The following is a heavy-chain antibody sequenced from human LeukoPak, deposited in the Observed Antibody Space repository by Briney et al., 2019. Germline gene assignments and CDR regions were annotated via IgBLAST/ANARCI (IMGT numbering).Heavy chain of an antibody. V-gene: IGHV3-11*06. CDR2: LKGDNGDI. D-gene: IGHD5-12*01. CDR1: GFTFSAFY. J-gene: IGHJ4*02. CDR3: ARVLRGYASYEGN. Sequence: GGSLRLSCAASGFTFSAFYMSWIRQTPGKGLEYLSYLKGDNGDINYANSVRGRFTISRDNTKNSLYLQMNNLRAEDTAVYYCARVLRGYASYEGNWGQGTLVTVSS.